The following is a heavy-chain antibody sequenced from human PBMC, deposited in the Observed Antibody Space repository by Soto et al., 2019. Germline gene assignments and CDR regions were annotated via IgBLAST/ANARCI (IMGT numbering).Heavy chain of an antibody. D-gene: IGHD5-18*01. CDR2: ISYSGTT. Sequence: PSETLSLTCTVSGDSISSSNNYWSWIRQPPGEGLEWIGFISYSGTTSYSPSLKSRLAISLDTSKNQFSLSLRSVTAADTAVYYCARGRGYSYGLDPWGQGTLVTVSS. V-gene: IGHV4-30-4*01. J-gene: IGHJ5*02. CDR1: GDSISSSNNY. CDR3: ARGRGYSYGLDP.